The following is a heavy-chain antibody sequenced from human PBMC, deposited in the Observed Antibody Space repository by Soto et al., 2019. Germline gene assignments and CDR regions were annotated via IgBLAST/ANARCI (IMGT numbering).Heavy chain of an antibody. V-gene: IGHV3-48*02. CDR2: ISSSSSTI. J-gene: IGHJ3*02. CDR1: GFTFSSYS. Sequence: EVQLVESGGGLVQPGGSLRLSCAASGFTFSSYSMNWVRQAPGKGLGWVSYISSSSSTIYYADSVKGRFTISRDNAKNSLYLQMNSLRDEDTAVYYCARDASASWLSSAFDIWGQGTMVTVSS. CDR3: ARDASASWLSSAFDI. D-gene: IGHD3-9*01.